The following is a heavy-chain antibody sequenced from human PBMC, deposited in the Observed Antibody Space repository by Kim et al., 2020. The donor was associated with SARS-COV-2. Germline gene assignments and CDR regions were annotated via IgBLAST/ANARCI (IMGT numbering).Heavy chain of an antibody. Sequence: YADSVKDRFTIARDNAKNSRYLQMNSLRAEDTAVYYCASMVPGGIGVDYWGQGTLVTVAS. J-gene: IGHJ4*02. CDR3: ASMVPGGIGVDY. V-gene: IGHV3-48*03. D-gene: IGHD3-10*01.